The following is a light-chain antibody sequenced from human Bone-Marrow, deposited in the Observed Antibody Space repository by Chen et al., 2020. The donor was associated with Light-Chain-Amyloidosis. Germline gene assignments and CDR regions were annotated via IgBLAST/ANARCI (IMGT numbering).Light chain of an antibody. CDR3: QVGDRSSERPV. CDR2: DDS. Sequence: SYVLTQPSSVSVAPGQTATIACGGNNIGSTSVHWYQQTPGQAPLLVVYDDSDRPSGIPERMSGSTSGNTATMTISRVEAGNEADYCCQVGDRSSERPVFGGGTKLTVL. CDR1: NIGSTS. J-gene: IGLJ3*02. V-gene: IGLV3-21*02.